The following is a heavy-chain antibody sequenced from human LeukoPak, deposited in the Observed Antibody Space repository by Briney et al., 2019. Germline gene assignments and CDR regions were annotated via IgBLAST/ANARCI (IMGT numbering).Heavy chain of an antibody. CDR1: GFTFSSYA. V-gene: IGHV3-30-3*01. CDR3: ASLDAFDI. J-gene: IGHJ3*02. CDR2: ISYDGSNK. Sequence: GGSLRLSCAASGFTFSSYAMHWVRQAPGKGLEWVAVISYDGSNKYYADSVKGRFTISRDNSKNTLYLQMNSLRAEDTAVYYCASLDAFDIWGQGTMVTVSS.